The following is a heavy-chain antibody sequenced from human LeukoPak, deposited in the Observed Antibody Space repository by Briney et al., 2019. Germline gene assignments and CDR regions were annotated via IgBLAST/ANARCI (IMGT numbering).Heavy chain of an antibody. CDR1: GFTFSSYS. V-gene: IGHV3-48*02. D-gene: IGHD6-13*01. Sequence: GGSLRLSCAASGFTFSSYSMNWVRQAPGKGLEWVSYISSSSSTIYYADSVNGRFTISRDNAKNSLYLQMNSLRDEDTAVYYCARWALGRAGKGDALDIWGQGTMVIVSS. CDR2: ISSSSSTI. CDR3: ARWALGRAGKGDALDI. J-gene: IGHJ3*02.